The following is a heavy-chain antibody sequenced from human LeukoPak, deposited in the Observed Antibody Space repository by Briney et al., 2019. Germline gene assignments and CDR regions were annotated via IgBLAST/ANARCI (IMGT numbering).Heavy chain of an antibody. J-gene: IGHJ4*02. CDR3: ARNLWGDGNNEIDY. CDR1: GFIFSRNW. D-gene: IGHD5-24*01. Sequence: GGSLRLSCAASGFIFSRNWMSWVRQAPGTGLGGVANIKQDGSEKYYVDSVKGRFTIPRDNAKHSLYLQINRLRAQDTAGNYFARNLWGDGNNEIDYWGQGTLVTVSS. CDR2: IKQDGSEK. V-gene: IGHV3-7*01.